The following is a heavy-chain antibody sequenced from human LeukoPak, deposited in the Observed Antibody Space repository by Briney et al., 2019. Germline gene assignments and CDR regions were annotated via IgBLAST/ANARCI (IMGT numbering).Heavy chain of an antibody. J-gene: IGHJ5*02. CDR2: ISGRGDGT. CDR1: GFTFSSYA. D-gene: IGHD3-9*01. Sequence: QPGGSLRLSCAAPGFTFSSYAMSWVRQAPGKGLEWVSAISGRGDGTYFADSVKGRFTISRDNSKNTLYLQMNSLRAEDTAVYYCAKGSYYDILTGYQRGYNWFDPWGQGTLVTVSS. CDR3: AKGSYYDILTGYQRGYNWFDP. V-gene: IGHV3-23*01.